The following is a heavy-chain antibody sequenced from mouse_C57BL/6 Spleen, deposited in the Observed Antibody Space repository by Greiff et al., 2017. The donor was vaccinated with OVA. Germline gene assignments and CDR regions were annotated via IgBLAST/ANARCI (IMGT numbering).Heavy chain of an antibody. V-gene: IGHV1-64*01. CDR3: ARLSKGYAMDY. CDR1: GYTFTSYW. D-gene: IGHD2-5*01. Sequence: QVQLKESGAELVKPGASVKLSCKASGYTFTSYWMHWVKQRPGQGLEWIGMIPPNSGGTNYNEKFKSKATLTVDKSSSPAYMQLSSLTSEDSAVYYCARLSKGYAMDYWGQGTTVTVSS. J-gene: IGHJ4*01. CDR2: IPPNSGGT.